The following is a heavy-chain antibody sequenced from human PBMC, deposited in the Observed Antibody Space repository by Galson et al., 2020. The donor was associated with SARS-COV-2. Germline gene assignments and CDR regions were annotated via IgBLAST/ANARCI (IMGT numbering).Heavy chain of an antibody. V-gene: IGHV2-5*01. Sequence: SGPTLVKPTQTLTLTCSFSGFSLSTSGVGVGWIRQPPGKALEWLAVIYWTDAERYSPSLKSRLTITKATSKNQVVLTMTNMDPVDTATYYCARQYYYDSPDAFDIWGQGTMVTVSS. CDR2: IYWTDAE. J-gene: IGHJ3*02. D-gene: IGHD3-22*01. CDR1: GFSLSTSGVG. CDR3: ARQYYYDSPDAFDI.